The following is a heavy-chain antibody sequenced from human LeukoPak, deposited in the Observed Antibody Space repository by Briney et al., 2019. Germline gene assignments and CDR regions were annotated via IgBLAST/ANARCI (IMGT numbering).Heavy chain of an antibody. D-gene: IGHD6-13*01. V-gene: IGHV3-48*01. Sequence: GGSLGLSCAASGFTFSTYSMSWVRQAPGKGLEWVSYISSISSIIYYADSVKGRFTISRDNARNSLYLQMNSLRAEDTAVYYCTRSRPGTEAGQPNFDYWGQGTLVTVSS. J-gene: IGHJ4*02. CDR1: GFTFSTYS. CDR3: TRSRPGTEAGQPNFDY. CDR2: ISSISSII.